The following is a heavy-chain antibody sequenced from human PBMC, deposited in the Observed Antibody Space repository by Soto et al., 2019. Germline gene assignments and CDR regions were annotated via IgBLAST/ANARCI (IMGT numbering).Heavy chain of an antibody. CDR2: IYYSGST. J-gene: IGHJ5*02. D-gene: IGHD4-4*01. CDR1: GGSVSSGSYY. CDR3: ARDSNYSNLNWFDP. V-gene: IGHV4-61*01. Sequence: SETLSLTCTVSGGSVSSGSYYWSWIRQPPGKGLEWIGYIYYSGSTNYNPSLKSRVTISVDTSKNQFSLKLSSVTAADTAVYYCARDSNYSNLNWFDPWGQGTLVTVS.